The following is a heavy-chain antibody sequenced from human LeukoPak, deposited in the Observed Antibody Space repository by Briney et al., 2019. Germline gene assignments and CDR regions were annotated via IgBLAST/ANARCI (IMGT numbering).Heavy chain of an antibody. D-gene: IGHD4-17*01. V-gene: IGHV2-5*02. CDR2: IYWDDVQ. J-gene: IGHJ4*02. CDR3: APRSTLSVTTALDS. CDR1: GFSLSTSGVG. Sequence: SGPTLVNPTQTLTLTCTFSGFSLSTSGVGVGWIRQPPGKALEWLALIYWDDVQRYSPSLNNRLTITKDTSKNQVVLTMTNMDPVDTATYYCAPRSTLSVTTALDSWGQGTLVTVSS.